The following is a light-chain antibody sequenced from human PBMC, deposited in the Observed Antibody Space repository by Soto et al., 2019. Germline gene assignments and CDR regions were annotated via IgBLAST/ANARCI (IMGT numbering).Light chain of an antibody. V-gene: IGKV3-15*01. Sequence: EIVMTQSPDTVYVSPGEIATLCCRASQSVRSNLAWYQHKPGQAPRLLIYDGSTRALGIPARFSGSESGTDFTLTISGLQSDDSAVYFCQQYNNWPFSFGQGTRLEI. CDR2: DGS. CDR1: QSVRSN. J-gene: IGKJ5*01. CDR3: QQYNNWPFS.